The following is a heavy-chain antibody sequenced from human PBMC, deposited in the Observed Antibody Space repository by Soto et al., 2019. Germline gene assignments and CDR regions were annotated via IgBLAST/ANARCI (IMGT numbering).Heavy chain of an antibody. CDR3: ARDPVGVTHFDY. D-gene: IGHD1-26*01. V-gene: IGHV4-59*01. Sequence: SETLSLTCTVDSISTYYWNWIRQPPGKGLEWIGYIYYMGRTNYNPSLKSRVTTSIDTSKNQFSLRLSSLTAADTAVYYCARDPVGVTHFDYWGRGTLVTVSS. J-gene: IGHJ4*02. CDR1: DSISTYY. CDR2: IYYMGRT.